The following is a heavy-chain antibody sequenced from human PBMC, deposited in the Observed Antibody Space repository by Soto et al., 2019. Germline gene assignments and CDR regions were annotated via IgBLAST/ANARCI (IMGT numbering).Heavy chain of an antibody. CDR2: ISGSGGTT. Sequence: EVQLLESGGGLVQPGGSLRLSCAASGFTFSRNAMSWVRQAPGKGLEWVSAISGSGGTTYYADSVKGRFSMSRDNSKNTLYLQMNSLRADDTAVFYCAKRAGYNSGPLESWGQGVLVTVSS. J-gene: IGHJ5*01. CDR1: GFTFSRNA. V-gene: IGHV3-23*01. CDR3: AKRAGYNSGPLES. D-gene: IGHD6-19*01.